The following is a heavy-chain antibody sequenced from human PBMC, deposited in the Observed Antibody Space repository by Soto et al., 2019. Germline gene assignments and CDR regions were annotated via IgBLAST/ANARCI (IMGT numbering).Heavy chain of an antibody. CDR3: ARCIAALGPIDY. CDR2: IYHSGST. CDR1: GGSISSSNW. J-gene: IGHJ4*02. Sequence: PSETLSLTCAVSGGSISSSNWWCWVRQPPGKGLEWIGEIYHSGSTNYNPSLKSRVTISIDKSKNQFSLKLTSVTAADTAVYYCARCIAALGPIDYWGQGTLVTVS. D-gene: IGHD6-13*01. V-gene: IGHV4-4*02.